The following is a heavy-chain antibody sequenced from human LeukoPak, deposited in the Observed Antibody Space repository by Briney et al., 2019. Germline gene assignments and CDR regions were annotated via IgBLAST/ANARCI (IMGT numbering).Heavy chain of an antibody. CDR2: IYYSGST. Sequence: ASETLSLTCTVSGGSISSGDYSWSWIRQPPGKGLEWIGYIYYSGSTYYNPSLKSRVTISVDTSKNQFSLKLSSVTAADTAVYYCARRGTSYYYDSSGYNYFDYWGQGTLVTVSS. J-gene: IGHJ4*02. CDR3: ARRGTSYYYDSSGYNYFDY. V-gene: IGHV4-30-4*01. CDR1: GGSISSGDYS. D-gene: IGHD3-22*01.